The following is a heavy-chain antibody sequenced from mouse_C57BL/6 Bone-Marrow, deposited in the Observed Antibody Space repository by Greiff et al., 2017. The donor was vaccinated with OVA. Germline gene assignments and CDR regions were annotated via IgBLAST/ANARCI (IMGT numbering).Heavy chain of an antibody. CDR3: ARYASIYYYGSSPWFAY. J-gene: IGHJ3*01. V-gene: IGHV14-3*01. CDR2: IDPANGNT. Sequence: VQLQQSVAELVRPGASVKLSCTASGFNIKNTYMHWVKQRPEQGLEWIGRIDPANGNTKYAPKFQGKATITADTSSNTAYLQLSSLTSEDTAIYYCARYASIYYYGSSPWFAYWGQGTLVTVSA. CDR1: GFNIKNTY. D-gene: IGHD1-1*01.